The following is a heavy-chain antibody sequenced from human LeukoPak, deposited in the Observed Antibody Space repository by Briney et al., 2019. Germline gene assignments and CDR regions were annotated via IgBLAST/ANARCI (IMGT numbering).Heavy chain of an antibody. J-gene: IGHJ5*02. CDR1: GYTFTGYY. CDR3: ARARGDIVVVPAAIWFDP. D-gene: IGHD2-2*01. Sequence: ASVKVSCKASGYTFTGYYMHWVRQAPGQGLEWMGWIKPNNGGTHYAQKFQGRVNMTRDTSISTAYMELSRLRSDDTAVYYCARARGDIVVVPAAIWFDPWGQGTLVTVSS. CDR2: IKPNNGGT. V-gene: IGHV1-2*02.